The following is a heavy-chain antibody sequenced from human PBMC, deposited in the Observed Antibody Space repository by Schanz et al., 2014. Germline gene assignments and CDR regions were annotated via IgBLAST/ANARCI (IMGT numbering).Heavy chain of an antibody. CDR2: FIPILDVG. V-gene: IGHV1-69*08. CDR3: AKDVDFWSGYYLDY. Sequence: QVQLVQSGAEVKKPGSSVKVSCKASRSTFSSYTISWVRQARGQGLEWVGRFIPILDVGNYAQQFQGRVTITADRSTSTAYMELSSLRSEDTAVYYCAKDVDFWSGYYLDYWGQGTLVTVSS. J-gene: IGHJ4*02. D-gene: IGHD3-3*01. CDR1: RSTFSSYT.